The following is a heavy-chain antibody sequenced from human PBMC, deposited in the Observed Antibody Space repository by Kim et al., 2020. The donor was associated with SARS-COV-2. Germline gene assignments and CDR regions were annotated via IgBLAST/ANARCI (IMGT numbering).Heavy chain of an antibody. CDR2: ITGSGGST. CDR3: AKVSQMATTWANAFDM. Sequence: GGSLRLSCAASGFTFSSYAMSWVRQAPGKGLEGVSAITGSGGSTYYADSAKGRFTISRDNSKNTLYLQLNILRAEDTAVYYCAKVSQMATTWANAFDMWGQGTMVTVSS. CDR1: GFTFSSYA. D-gene: IGHD5-12*01. V-gene: IGHV3-23*01. J-gene: IGHJ3*02.